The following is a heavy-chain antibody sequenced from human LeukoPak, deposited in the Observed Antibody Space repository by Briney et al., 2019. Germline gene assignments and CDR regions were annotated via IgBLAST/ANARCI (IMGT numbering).Heavy chain of an antibody. J-gene: IGHJ4*02. CDR3: ARGGTIFGQFDY. CDR2: ISSSGSTI. CDR1: GFTFTSYA. D-gene: IGHD3-3*01. Sequence: GGSLRLSCAASGFTFTSYAMSWVRQAPGKGLEWVSYISSSGSTIYYADSVKGRFTISRDNSKNTLYLQMNSLRAEDTAVYYCARGGTIFGQFDYWGQGTLVTVSS. V-gene: IGHV3-23*01.